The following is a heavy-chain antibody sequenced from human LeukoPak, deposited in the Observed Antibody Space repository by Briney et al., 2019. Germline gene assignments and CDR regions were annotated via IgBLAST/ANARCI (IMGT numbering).Heavy chain of an antibody. CDR1: GFTFGSYA. D-gene: IGHD1-26*01. CDR2: IFGSGGSA. V-gene: IGHV3-23*01. J-gene: IGHJ4*02. CDR3: AKEGSGSAFDY. Sequence: GGSLRLSCEASGFTFGSYAMYWVRQAPGKGLEWVAGIFGSGGSAHYADSVKGRFTISRDNSKNTVYLQINSLRAEDTAVYYCAKEGSGSAFDYWGQGTLVTVSS.